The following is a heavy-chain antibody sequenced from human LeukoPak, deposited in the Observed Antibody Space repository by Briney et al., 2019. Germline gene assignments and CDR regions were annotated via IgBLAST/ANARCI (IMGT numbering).Heavy chain of an antibody. D-gene: IGHD5-12*01. J-gene: IGHJ4*02. CDR2: ISNSGGRT. CDR1: GFTFSRFA. V-gene: IGHV3-23*01. CDR3: AKSYNGYESKPDY. Sequence: GGSLRLSCSASGFTFSRFAMHWIRQAPGKGLEWVSSISNSGGRTFYTDSVKGRFTISRDNSKITLYLQMNSLRAEDTAVYYCAKSYNGYESKPDYWGQGTLVTVSS.